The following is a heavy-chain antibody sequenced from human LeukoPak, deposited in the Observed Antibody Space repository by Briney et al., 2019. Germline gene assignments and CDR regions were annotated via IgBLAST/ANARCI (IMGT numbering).Heavy chain of an antibody. V-gene: IGHV4-31*03. Sequence: SRTLSLTCTVSGGSISGGGYYWSWLRQHPGKGLEWIGYIYYSGSTYYNPSLKSRGTISVDTSKNQFSLKLSSVTAADTAVYYCARVWFGELSPYFDYWGQGTLVTVSS. CDR3: ARVWFGELSPYFDY. J-gene: IGHJ4*02. CDR2: IYYSGST. CDR1: GGSISGGGYY. D-gene: IGHD3-10*01.